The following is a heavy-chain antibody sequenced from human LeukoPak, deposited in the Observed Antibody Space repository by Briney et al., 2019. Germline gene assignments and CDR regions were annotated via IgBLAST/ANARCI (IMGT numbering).Heavy chain of an antibody. CDR2: IYSGGDR. D-gene: IGHD6-13*01. Sequence: GGSLRLSCAASGFTVSSNYMSWVRQAPGKGLGWVSVIYSGGDRYYSDSVKGRFTISRDSSKNTLYLQINSLTADDTAVYYCASPYNNSWYGLGYWGQGTLVTVSS. J-gene: IGHJ4*02. CDR1: GFTVSSNY. CDR3: ASPYNNSWYGLGY. V-gene: IGHV3-53*01.